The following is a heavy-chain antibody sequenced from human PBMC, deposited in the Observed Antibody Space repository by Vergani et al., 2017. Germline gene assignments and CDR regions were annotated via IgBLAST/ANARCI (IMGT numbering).Heavy chain of an antibody. J-gene: IGHJ5*02. V-gene: IGHV3-33*01. CDR3: ARDLRLLYNRFDP. Sequence: QVQLVESGGGVVQPGRSLRLSCAASGFTFNQYCMHWVRQAPGKGLEWVAVTWYDGNNKQYADSVKGRFTISRDNPKSTMYLQMNSLRDEDTGVYYCARDLRLLYNRFDPWGQGTLVTVSS. D-gene: IGHD1-14*01. CDR1: GFTFNQYC. CDR2: TWYDGNNK.